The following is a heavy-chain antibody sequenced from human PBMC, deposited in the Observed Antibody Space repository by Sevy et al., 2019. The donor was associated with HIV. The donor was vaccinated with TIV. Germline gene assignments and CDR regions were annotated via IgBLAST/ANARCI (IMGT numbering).Heavy chain of an antibody. D-gene: IGHD3-22*01. CDR1: GYTLTEVS. V-gene: IGHV1-24*01. CDR2: FDPEDGET. J-gene: IGHJ4*02. CDR3: ATAREYYSDSSGYLDY. Sequence: ASVKVSCKVSGYTLTEVSMHWVRHCPGKGLEWMGRFDPEDGETIYAQKFQGRITMTEDTSTDTAYMELRSLRSEDTAVYHCATAREYYSDSSGYLDYWGRGTLITVSS.